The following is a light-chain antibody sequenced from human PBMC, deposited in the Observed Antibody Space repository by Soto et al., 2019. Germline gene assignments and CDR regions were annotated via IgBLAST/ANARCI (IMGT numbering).Light chain of an antibody. CDR3: QQRSNWPPST. CDR2: DAS. Sequence: EIVLTQSPATLSLSPGERATLSCRASQSVSSYLAWYQQKPGQAPRLLIYDASNRATGIPARFSGSGSGTEFPLTISSLEPEDFAVYYCQQRSNWPPSTFGQGTKVEIK. CDR1: QSVSSY. J-gene: IGKJ1*01. V-gene: IGKV3-11*01.